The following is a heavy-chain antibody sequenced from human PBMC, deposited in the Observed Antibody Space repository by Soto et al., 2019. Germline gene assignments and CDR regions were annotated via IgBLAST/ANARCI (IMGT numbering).Heavy chain of an antibody. Sequence: PEGSLRLSCAASGFTFSSYGMHWVRQAPGKGLEWVAVISYDGSNKYYADSVKGRFTISRDNSKNTLYLQMNSLRAEDTAVYYCAKSPFGGSYEAPSGYWGQGTLVTVSS. CDR1: GFTFSSYG. V-gene: IGHV3-30*18. D-gene: IGHD1-26*01. CDR2: ISYDGSNK. J-gene: IGHJ4*02. CDR3: AKSPFGGSYEAPSGY.